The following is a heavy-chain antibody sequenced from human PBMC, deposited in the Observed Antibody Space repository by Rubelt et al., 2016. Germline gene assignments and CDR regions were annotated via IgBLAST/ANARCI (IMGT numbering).Heavy chain of an antibody. CDR3: ARLLRESGTAVCFDT. D-gene: IGHD1-7*01. J-gene: IGHJ4*02. CDR1: GGSFSGYY. V-gene: IGHV4-34*01. Sequence: QVRLKQWGAGLLKPSETLSLTCAVYGGSFSGYYWTWIRQTPGKGLEWIGEINHSGSSNYNPALKGRVTISVDTSKNQCSRKLISLTAADTAVYYCARLLRESGTAVCFDTWGQGTLVTVSS. CDR2: INHSGSS.